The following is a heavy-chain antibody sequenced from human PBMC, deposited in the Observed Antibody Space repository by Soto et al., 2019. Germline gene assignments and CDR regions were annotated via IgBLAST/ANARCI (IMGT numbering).Heavy chain of an antibody. Sequence: GGSLRLSCAASGFTFSSYSMNWVRQAPGKGLEWVSSISSSSSYIYYADSVKGRFTISRDNAKNSLYLQMNSLRAEDTAVYYCARDFPLRFLEWLSPKYYYYYGMDVWGQGTTVTVSS. CDR2: ISSSSSYI. V-gene: IGHV3-21*01. D-gene: IGHD3-3*01. J-gene: IGHJ6*02. CDR1: GFTFSSYS. CDR3: ARDFPLRFLEWLSPKYYYYYGMDV.